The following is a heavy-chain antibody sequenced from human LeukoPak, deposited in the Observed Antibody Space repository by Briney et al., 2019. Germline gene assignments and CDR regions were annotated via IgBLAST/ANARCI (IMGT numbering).Heavy chain of an antibody. J-gene: IGHJ4*02. V-gene: IGHV3-53*01. Sequence: PGGSLRLSCAASGFTVSSNYISWVRQAPGKGLEWVSVIYSGGSTYYADSVKGRFTISRDNAKNSLYLQMNSLRAEDTAVYYCATRARYCSGGSCPDWGQGTLVTVSS. CDR1: GFTVSSNY. D-gene: IGHD2-15*01. CDR2: IYSGGST. CDR3: ATRARYCSGGSCPD.